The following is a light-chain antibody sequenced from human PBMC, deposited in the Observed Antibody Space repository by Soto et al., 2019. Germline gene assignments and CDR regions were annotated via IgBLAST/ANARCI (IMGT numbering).Light chain of an antibody. CDR3: QQYGSSPLT. J-gene: IGKJ4*01. Sequence: EIVLARSPGTLSLSPGERATLSCRASQSVSSSYLAWYQQKPGQAPRLLIYGASRRATGIPDRFSGSGSGTDFTLTISRLEPEDFAVYYCQQYGSSPLTFGGGTKVEIK. CDR2: GAS. V-gene: IGKV3-20*01. CDR1: QSVSSSY.